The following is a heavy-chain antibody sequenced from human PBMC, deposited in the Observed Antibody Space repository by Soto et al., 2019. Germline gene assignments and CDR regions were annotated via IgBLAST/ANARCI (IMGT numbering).Heavy chain of an antibody. CDR1: GFSFSNAW. Sequence: EVQLVESGGDLVTPGGSLILSCAASGFSFSNAWMNWVRQAPGKGLEWVGRIKSQSDGGTTDYAAPVKDRFVISRGDPQNTLYLQMSSLKTEDTAVDYCATRAAVAGRFDFWGQGTLVTVSS. V-gene: IGHV3-15*07. CDR2: IKSQSDGGTT. J-gene: IGHJ4*02. CDR3: ATRAAVAGRFDF. D-gene: IGHD6-19*01.